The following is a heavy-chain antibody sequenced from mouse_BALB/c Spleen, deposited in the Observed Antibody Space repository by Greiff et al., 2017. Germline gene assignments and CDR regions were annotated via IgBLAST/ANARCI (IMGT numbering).Heavy chain of an antibody. J-gene: IGHJ1*01. V-gene: IGHV5-6-2*01. CDR3: ARHGITTVVALYWYFDV. Sequence: EVKLMESGGGLVKLGGSLKLSCAASGFTFSSYYMSWVRQTPEKRLELVAAINSNGGSTYYPDTVKGRFTISRDNAKSTLYLQMSSLKSEDTALYYCARHGITTVVALYWYFDVWGAGTTVTVSS. CDR1: GFTFSSYY. D-gene: IGHD1-1*01. CDR2: INSNGGST.